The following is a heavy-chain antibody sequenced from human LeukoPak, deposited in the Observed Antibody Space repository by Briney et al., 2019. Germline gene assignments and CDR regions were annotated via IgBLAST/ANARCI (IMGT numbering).Heavy chain of an antibody. CDR1: GDSISSSSYY. D-gene: IGHD4-11*01. CDR3: ARYRRNSNYLTTVTTIYY. Sequence: SETLSLTCTVSGDSISSSSYYWGWLRQPPGKGLEWFGRIYYSGRTYYNTSLTTRVTISVDTSKNQFSLKLTSVTAADPAFYYCARYRRNSNYLTTVTTIYYWGQGALVTVSS. J-gene: IGHJ4*01. CDR2: IYYSGRT. V-gene: IGHV4-39*01.